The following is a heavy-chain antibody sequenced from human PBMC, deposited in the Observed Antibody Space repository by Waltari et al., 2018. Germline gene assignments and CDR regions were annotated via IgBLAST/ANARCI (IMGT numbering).Heavy chain of an antibody. V-gene: IGHV4-39*01. J-gene: IGHJ4*02. CDR2: IYYSGST. CDR1: GGSISSSSYY. CDR3: VSHSSSWYGGSSFDY. D-gene: IGHD6-13*01. Sequence: QLQLQESGPGLVKPSETLSLTCTVSGGSISSSSYYWGWIRQPPGKGLEWIGSIYYSGSTYYNPSLKSRVTISVDTAKNQFSLKLSAVTAADTAVYYCVSHSSSWYGGSSFDYWGQGTLVTVSS.